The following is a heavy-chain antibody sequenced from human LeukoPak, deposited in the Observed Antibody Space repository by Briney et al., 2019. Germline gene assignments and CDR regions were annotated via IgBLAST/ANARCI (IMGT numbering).Heavy chain of an antibody. CDR1: GFTFSSYA. CDR2: ISGSGGST. J-gene: IGHJ4*02. CDR3: ARGRVVIVPIGMKY. D-gene: IGHD2/OR15-2a*01. Sequence: PGGSLRLSCAASGFTFSSYAMSWVRQAPGKGLEWVSAISGSGGSTYYADSVKGRFSVSRDNSNNTLDLQMNNLTPEDTAVYFCARGRVVIVPIGMKYWGQGTLVAVPS. V-gene: IGHV3-23*01.